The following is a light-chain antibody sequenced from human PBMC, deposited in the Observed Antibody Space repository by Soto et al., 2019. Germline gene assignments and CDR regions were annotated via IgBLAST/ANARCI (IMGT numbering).Light chain of an antibody. V-gene: IGLV1-44*01. Sequence: QSVLTQPPSASGTPGQRVTISCSGSSSNIGSNTVNWYQQLPGTAPKLLIYSNNQRPSGVPDRFSGSKSGTSASLAISGLQSEDEADYYCAAWDDSLNGVDVLGGGTQLTVL. J-gene: IGLJ7*01. CDR2: SNN. CDR3: AAWDDSLNGVDV. CDR1: SSNIGSNT.